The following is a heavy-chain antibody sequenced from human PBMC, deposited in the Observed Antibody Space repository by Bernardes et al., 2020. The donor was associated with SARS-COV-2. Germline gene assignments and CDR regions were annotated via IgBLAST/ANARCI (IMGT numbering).Heavy chain of an antibody. CDR3: SRETDFYGGKHDAFDV. CDR1: GFIFSSYA. V-gene: IGHV3-23*01. CDR2: ISVRGGST. J-gene: IGHJ3*01. Sequence: GSLRLSCSVSGFIFSSYAMSWVRQAPGKGLEWVSGISVRGGSTDYADSVKGRFTISRDDSKNTLYLQMNNLRAEDTAVYYCSRETDFYGGKHDAFDVWGQGTRVTVSS. D-gene: IGHD4-17*01.